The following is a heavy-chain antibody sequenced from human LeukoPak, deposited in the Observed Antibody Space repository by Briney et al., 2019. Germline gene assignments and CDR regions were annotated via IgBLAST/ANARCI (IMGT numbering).Heavy chain of an antibody. CDR1: GFTFSSYA. CDR2: ITGSGGRT. Sequence: GGSLRLSCAASGFTFSSYAMNWVRQAPGKGLEWVSAITGSGGRTYYADSVKGRFTISRDNSKNTLYLQMNSLRAEDTAVYYCARPAAGNPPGSYFDYWGQGTLVTVSS. J-gene: IGHJ4*02. V-gene: IGHV3-23*01. D-gene: IGHD6-13*01. CDR3: ARPAAGNPPGSYFDY.